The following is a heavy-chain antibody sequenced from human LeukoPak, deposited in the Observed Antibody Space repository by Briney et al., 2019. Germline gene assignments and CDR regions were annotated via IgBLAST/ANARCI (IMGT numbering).Heavy chain of an antibody. D-gene: IGHD6-13*01. J-gene: IGHJ4*02. CDR1: GYSISSGYY. Sequence: SETLSLTCAVSGYSISSGYYWGWIRQPPGKGLEWIGSIYHSGSTYYNPSLKSRVTISVDTSKNQFSLELSSVTAADTAVYYCARGIAAAGIHFDYWGQGTLVTVSS. CDR2: IYHSGST. V-gene: IGHV4-38-2*01. CDR3: ARGIAAAGIHFDY.